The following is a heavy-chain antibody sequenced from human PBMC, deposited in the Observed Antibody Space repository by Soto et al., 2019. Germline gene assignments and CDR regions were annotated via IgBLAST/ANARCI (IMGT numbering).Heavy chain of an antibody. V-gene: IGHV4-39*01. Sequence: QLQLQESGPGLVKPSETLSLTCTVSGGSISSGSYYWGWIRQPPGKGLEWIGSIYYSGSTYYSPSLKSRVTISVDTSKNQFSLKVTSVTAADTAVYYCAVYCRSTSCLRRAFDIWGQGTMVTVSS. D-gene: IGHD2-2*01. J-gene: IGHJ3*02. CDR1: GGSISSGSYY. CDR2: IYYSGST. CDR3: AVYCRSTSCLRRAFDI.